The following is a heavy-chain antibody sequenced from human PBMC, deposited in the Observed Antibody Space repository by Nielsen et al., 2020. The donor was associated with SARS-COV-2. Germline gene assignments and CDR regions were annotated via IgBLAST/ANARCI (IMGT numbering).Heavy chain of an antibody. CDR2: ISAYNGNT. Sequence: ASVKVSCKASGYTFTGYYMHWVRQAPGQGLEWMGWISAYNGNTNYAQKLQGRVTMTTDTSTSTAYMELRSLRSDDTAVYYCARGSQLLYYFDYWGQGTLATVSS. D-gene: IGHD2-2*01. J-gene: IGHJ4*02. V-gene: IGHV1-18*04. CDR1: GYTFTGYY. CDR3: ARGSQLLYYFDY.